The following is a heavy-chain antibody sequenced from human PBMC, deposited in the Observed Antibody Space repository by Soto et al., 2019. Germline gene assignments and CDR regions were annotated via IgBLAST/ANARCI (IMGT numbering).Heavy chain of an antibody. J-gene: IGHJ5*02. Sequence: EVKLLESGGDLVQPGGSLRLSCATSGFTFSSYAMSWVRQAPGKGLEWVSVISGSDGSTYYADSVKGRFTFSRDNSKNTLFLKMNSLGGEDTAVYYCAKKAGLVSLYPPEFDPRGQETLVTVSS. V-gene: IGHV3-23*01. CDR3: AKKAGLVSLYPPEFDP. D-gene: IGHD2-8*01. CDR2: ISGSDGST. CDR1: GFTFSSYA.